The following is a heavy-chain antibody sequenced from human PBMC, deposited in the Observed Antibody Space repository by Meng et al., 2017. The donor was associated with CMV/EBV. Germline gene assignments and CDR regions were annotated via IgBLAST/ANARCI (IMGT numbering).Heavy chain of an antibody. CDR1: GYTFPTYG. D-gene: IGHD2-2*01. Sequence: ASVKVSCKASGYTFPTYGISWVRQAPGQGLEWMGWTSAYNGNTNYAQKLQGRVTMTTDTSTSTAYMELRSLRSDDTAVYYCAREGLARHCSSTSCPRDYYYGMDVWGQGTTVTVSS. CDR3: AREGLARHCSSTSCPRDYYYGMDV. CDR2: TSAYNGNT. V-gene: IGHV1-18*01. J-gene: IGHJ6*02.